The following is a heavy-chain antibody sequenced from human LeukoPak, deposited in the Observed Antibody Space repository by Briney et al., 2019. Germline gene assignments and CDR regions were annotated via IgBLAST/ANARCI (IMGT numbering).Heavy chain of an antibody. CDR1: GYTFTSYG. CDR3: ARDRGDILTGALGY. J-gene: IGHJ4*02. Sequence: ASVKVSCKASGYTFTSYGISWVRQAPGQGLEWMGGIIPIFGTANYAQKFQGRVTITADESTSTAYMELSSLRSEDTAVYYCARDRGDILTGALGYWGQGTLVTVSS. D-gene: IGHD3-9*01. V-gene: IGHV1-69*13. CDR2: IIPIFGTA.